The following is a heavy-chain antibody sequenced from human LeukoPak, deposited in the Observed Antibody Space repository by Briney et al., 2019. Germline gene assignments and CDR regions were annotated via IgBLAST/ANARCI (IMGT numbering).Heavy chain of an antibody. J-gene: IGHJ4*02. Sequence: GGSLRLSCAASGFTFSSYAMSWVRQAPGKGLEWVSAISGSGGSTYYADSVKGRFTISRDNAKNSLYLQMNSLRAEDTAVYYCAALDYGDYPVDYWGQGTLVTVSS. CDR2: ISGSGGST. V-gene: IGHV3-23*01. CDR1: GFTFSSYA. CDR3: AALDYGDYPVDY. D-gene: IGHD4-17*01.